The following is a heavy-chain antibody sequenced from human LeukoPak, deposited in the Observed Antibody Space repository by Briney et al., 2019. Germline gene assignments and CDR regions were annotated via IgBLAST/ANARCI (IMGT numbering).Heavy chain of an antibody. CDR2: IKQDGSEK. CDR3: ARDRLERRPGAYYYYGMDV. V-gene: IGHV3-7*01. Sequence: GGSLRLSCAASGFTFSSYWMSWVRQAPGKGLEWVANIKQDGSEKYYVDSVKGRFTISRDNAKNSLYLQMNSLRAEDTAVYYCARDRLERRPGAYYYYGMDVWGQGTTVTVSS. J-gene: IGHJ6*02. CDR1: GFTFSSYW. D-gene: IGHD1-1*01.